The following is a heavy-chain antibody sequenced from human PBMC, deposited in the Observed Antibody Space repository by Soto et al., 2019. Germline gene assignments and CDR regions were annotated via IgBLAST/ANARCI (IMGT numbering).Heavy chain of an antibody. Sequence: PSETLSLTCTVSGGSISSCGYYWSWMRQRPWKGWEWIGYIYYSGSTYYNPSLKSRVTITVDTSKNQFSLKLSSVTAADTAVYYYARGSYDYVWGSYRHDAFDIWGQGXMVTV. V-gene: IGHV4-31*03. CDR1: GGSISSCGYY. CDR3: ARGSYDYVWGSYRHDAFDI. J-gene: IGHJ3*02. CDR2: IYYSGST. D-gene: IGHD3-16*02.